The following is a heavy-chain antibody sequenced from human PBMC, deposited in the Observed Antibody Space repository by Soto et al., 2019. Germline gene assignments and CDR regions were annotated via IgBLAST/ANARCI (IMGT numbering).Heavy chain of an antibody. Sequence: GGSLRLSCAASGFTFSIYAMSWVRQAPGKGLEWVSTISGSGGSTYYADSVKDRFTISRDNSKNTLYLQMNSLRAEDTAVHYCAKDLKQYPYFFDYWGQGTLVTVSS. D-gene: IGHD2-2*01. J-gene: IGHJ4*02. CDR1: GFTFSIYA. CDR2: ISGSGGST. V-gene: IGHV3-23*01. CDR3: AKDLKQYPYFFDY.